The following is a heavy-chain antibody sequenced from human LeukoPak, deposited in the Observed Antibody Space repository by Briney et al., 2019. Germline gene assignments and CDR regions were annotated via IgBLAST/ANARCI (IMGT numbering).Heavy chain of an antibody. CDR2: ISWNSGSI. CDR3: AKDSFSGYYGSGSPDY. CDR1: GFTFDDYA. Sequence: SGGPLRLSCAASGFTFDDYAMHWVRQAPGKGLEWVSGISWNSGSIGYADSVKGRFTISRGNAKNSLYLQMNSLRAEDTALYYCAKDSFSGYYGSGSPDYWGQGTLVTVSS. V-gene: IGHV3-9*01. J-gene: IGHJ4*02. D-gene: IGHD3-10*01.